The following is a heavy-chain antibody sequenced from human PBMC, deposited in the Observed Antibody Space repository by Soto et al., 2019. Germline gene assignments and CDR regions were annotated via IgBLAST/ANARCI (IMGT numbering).Heavy chain of an antibody. CDR1: AGTFSSYT. V-gene: IGHV1-69*02. Sequence: QVQLVQSGAEVKKPGSSVRVSCKASAGTFSSYTINWVRQAPGQGLEWMGRIIPMLGMSNYALRFQGRVTSIADQSTTTAYMELNSLRSDDTAVYYCATSYGSGIRAFDHWGQGTLVTVSS. D-gene: IGHD3-10*01. CDR2: IIPMLGMS. J-gene: IGHJ4*02. CDR3: ATSYGSGIRAFDH.